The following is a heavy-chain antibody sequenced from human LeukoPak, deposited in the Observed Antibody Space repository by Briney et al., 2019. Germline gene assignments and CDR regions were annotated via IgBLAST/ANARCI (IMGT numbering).Heavy chain of an antibody. CDR3: AKDSGYSSSPANWFDP. CDR1: GFTFDDYT. D-gene: IGHD6-6*01. CDR2: ISWDGGST. J-gene: IGHJ5*02. Sequence: GGSLRLSCAASGFTFDDYTMHWVRQAPGKGLEWVSLISWDGGSTYYADSVKGRFTISRDNSKNSLYLQMNSLRTEDTALYYCAKDSGYSSSPANWFDPWGQGTLVTVSS. V-gene: IGHV3-43*01.